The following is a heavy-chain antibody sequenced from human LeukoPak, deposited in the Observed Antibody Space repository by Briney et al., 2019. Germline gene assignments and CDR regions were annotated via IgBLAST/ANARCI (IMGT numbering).Heavy chain of an antibody. V-gene: IGHV3-21*01. CDR1: GFIFSHHG. D-gene: IGHD3-22*01. CDR2: IRADAVTT. Sequence: GGSLRLSCATSGFIFSHHGMNWVRQAPGKGLEWVSGIRADAVTTYYADSVKGRFTISRDNAKNSLYLQMNSLRAEDTAVYYCARDNYYYDSSGYYHFDYWGQGTLVTVSS. J-gene: IGHJ4*02. CDR3: ARDNYYYDSSGYYHFDY.